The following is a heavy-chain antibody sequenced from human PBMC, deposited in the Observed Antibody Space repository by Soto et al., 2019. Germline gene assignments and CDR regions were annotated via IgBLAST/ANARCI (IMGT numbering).Heavy chain of an antibody. CDR1: GGSISSYY. J-gene: IGHJ6*03. V-gene: IGHV4-59*01. CDR2: IYYSGST. D-gene: IGHD6-13*01. CDR3: ARAAIAAGNYYYYMDV. Sequence: PSETLSLTCTVSGGSISSYYWSWIQQPPGKGLEWIGYIYYSGSTNYNPSLKSRVTISVDTSKNQFSLKLSSVTAADTAVYYCARAAIAAGNYYYYMDVWGKGTTVTVSS.